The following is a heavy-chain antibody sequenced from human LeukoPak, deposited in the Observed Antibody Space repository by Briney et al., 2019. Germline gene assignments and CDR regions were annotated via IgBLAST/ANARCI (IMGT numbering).Heavy chain of an antibody. CDR3: VKNDGWFHLAQ. CDR2: IWYDGSNK. V-gene: IGHV3-33*06. Sequence: GGSLRLSCAASGFTFSSYGMHWVRQAPGKGLEWVAVIWYDGSNKYYADSVKGRFTISRDNSKNTLYLQMNSLRVEDTAVYYCVKNDGWFHLAQWGQGTLVTVSS. CDR1: GFTFSSYG. J-gene: IGHJ4*02. D-gene: IGHD6-19*01.